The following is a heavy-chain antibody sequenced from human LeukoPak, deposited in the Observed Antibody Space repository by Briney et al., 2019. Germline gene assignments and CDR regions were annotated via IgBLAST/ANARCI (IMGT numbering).Heavy chain of an antibody. D-gene: IGHD6-13*01. Sequence: GASVNLSCKASGYTFTSYCISGVPQAPGQGRECGVWNSAYKGNTNYAQKLQGRVTMTTDTSTSTAYMELRSLRSDDTAVYYCARDRLIAAADLFDYWGQGTMVTVSS. CDR1: GYTFTSYC. CDR3: ARDRLIAAADLFDY. V-gene: IGHV1-18*01. CDR2: NSAYKGNT. J-gene: IGHJ4*02.